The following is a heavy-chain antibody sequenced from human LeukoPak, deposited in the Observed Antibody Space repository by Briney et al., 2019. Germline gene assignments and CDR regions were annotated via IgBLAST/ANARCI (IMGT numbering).Heavy chain of an antibody. CDR1: GGSISSSSYY. CDR2: IYYSGTT. Sequence: SETLSLTCTVSGGSISSSSYYWGWVRQPPGKGLEWIGSIYYSGTTYYNPSLKSRVTISVDTSKNQFSLKLSSVTAADTAVYYCARPYYYDSRIDPWGQGILVTVSS. V-gene: IGHV4-39*01. J-gene: IGHJ5*02. CDR3: ARPYYYDSRIDP. D-gene: IGHD3-22*01.